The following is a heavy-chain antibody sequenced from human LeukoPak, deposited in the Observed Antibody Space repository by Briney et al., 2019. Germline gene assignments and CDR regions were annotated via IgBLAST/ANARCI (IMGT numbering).Heavy chain of an antibody. Sequence: SETLSLTCTVSGGSISSSSYYWGWIRQPPGKGLEWIGSIYYSGSTYYNPSLKSRVTISVDTSKNQFSLKLSSVTAADTAVYYCASVGHSSSPDAFDIWGQGTMVTVSS. V-gene: IGHV4-39*01. CDR3: ASVGHSSSPDAFDI. J-gene: IGHJ3*02. D-gene: IGHD6-6*01. CDR2: IYYSGST. CDR1: GGSISSSSYY.